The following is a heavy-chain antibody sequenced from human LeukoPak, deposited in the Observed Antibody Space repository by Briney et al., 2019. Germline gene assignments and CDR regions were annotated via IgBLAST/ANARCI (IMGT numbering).Heavy chain of an antibody. V-gene: IGHV3-21*01. CDR1: GFTFSNHA. Sequence: GGSLRLSCTASGFTFSNHAMTWVRQAPGKGLEWVSSMSSGGTYIYYADSVRGRFTISRDNAKNSLYLVMNTLRGEDTATYYCARDRPTGASRVFVVQWGQGTLVTVSS. D-gene: IGHD2-15*01. CDR2: MSSGGTYI. CDR3: ARDRPTGASRVFVVQ. J-gene: IGHJ4*02.